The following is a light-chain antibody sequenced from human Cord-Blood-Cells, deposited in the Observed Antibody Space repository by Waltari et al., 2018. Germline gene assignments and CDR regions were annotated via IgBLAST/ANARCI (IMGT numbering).Light chain of an antibody. V-gene: IGLV2-23*01. CDR1: SSDVGSYNL. CDR3: CSYAGSSTWV. CDR2: EGG. Sequence: QSALTQPASVSGSPGQSITISCTGTSSDVGSYNLVSWYQQHPGKAPKLMLYEGGKRPSGVATRFSGSKSGNTASLTISGLQAEDEADYSCCSYAGSSTWVFGGGTKLTVL. J-gene: IGLJ3*02.